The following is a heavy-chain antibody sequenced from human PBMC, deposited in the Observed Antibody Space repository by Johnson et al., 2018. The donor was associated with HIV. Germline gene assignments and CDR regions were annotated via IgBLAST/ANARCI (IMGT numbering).Heavy chain of an antibody. J-gene: IGHJ3*02. CDR1: GFTFNSYA. D-gene: IGHD3-16*01. CDR2: ISYDGSNK. V-gene: IGHV3-30-3*01. CDR3: TSEGAFYDAFDI. Sequence: QVLLLESGGGVVQPGRSLRLSCAASGFTFNSYAMHWVRQAPGRGLEWVAVISYDGSNKYYADSVKGRFTISRDDSKDTLYLQINSLKTEDTAVYYCTSEGAFYDAFDIWGQGAMVTISS.